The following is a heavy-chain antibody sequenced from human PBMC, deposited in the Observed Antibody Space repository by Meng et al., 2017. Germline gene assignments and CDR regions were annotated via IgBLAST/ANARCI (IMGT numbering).Heavy chain of an antibody. D-gene: IGHD6-13*01. CDR1: GGFFSGYS. V-gene: IGHV4-34*01. CDR2: INHSGST. J-gene: IGHJ1*01. Sequence: QGQLQQWGAGLLSPSETLSLTCAVDGGFFSGYSWRWIRQPRGKGLEWIGEINHSGSTNYNPSLKSRVTISVDTSKNQFSLKLSSVTAADTAVYYCARGGYSSSGGSRYEYFQHWGQGTLVTVSS. CDR3: ARGGYSSSGGSRYEYFQH.